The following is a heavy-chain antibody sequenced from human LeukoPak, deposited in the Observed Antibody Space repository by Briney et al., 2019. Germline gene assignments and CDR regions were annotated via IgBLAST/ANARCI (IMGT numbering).Heavy chain of an antibody. CDR2: IKQDGSEK. D-gene: IGHD1-26*01. CDR3: AREASGSYYYFDY. CDR1: GFTFSSYW. Sequence: SGGSLRLSCAASGFTFSSYWMSWVRQAPGKGLEWVANIKQDGSEKYYVDSVKGRFTISRDNAKNSLYLQMNSLRAEDTAVYYCAREASGSYYYFDYWGQGTLVTVSS. J-gene: IGHJ4*02. V-gene: IGHV3-7*01.